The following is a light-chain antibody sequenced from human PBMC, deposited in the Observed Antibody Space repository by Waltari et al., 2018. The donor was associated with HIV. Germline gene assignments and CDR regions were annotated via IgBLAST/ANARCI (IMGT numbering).Light chain of an antibody. V-gene: IGKV3D-15*01. CDR1: QSISTN. J-gene: IGKJ2*01. CDR2: GVS. Sequence: ETVMTQSPATLSVSPGERVTLSCRASQSISTNLAWYQQKPGQPPRLLIYGVSTRATGIPARFSGSGSETEFTLTISSLQSEDFAVYYCQQYNFWPPYTFGQGTKLEIK. CDR3: QQYNFWPPYT.